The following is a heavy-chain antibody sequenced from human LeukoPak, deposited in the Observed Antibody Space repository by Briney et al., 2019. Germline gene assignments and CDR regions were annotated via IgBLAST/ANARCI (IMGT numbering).Heavy chain of an antibody. V-gene: IGHV4-34*01. D-gene: IGHD2-15*01. CDR3: ARGRGVVVVVAATRGYYFDY. Sequence: NPSDTLSLTCAVYGGSVSGYYWSWIRQPQGKGLEWIGEINHSGSTNYNPSLKSRVTISVDTSKNQFSLKLSSVTAADTAVYYCARGRGVVVVVAATRGYYFDYWGQGTLVTVSS. CDR1: GGSVSGYY. J-gene: IGHJ4*02. CDR2: INHSGST.